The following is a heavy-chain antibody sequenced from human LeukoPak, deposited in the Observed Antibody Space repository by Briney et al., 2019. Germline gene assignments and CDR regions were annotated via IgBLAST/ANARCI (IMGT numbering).Heavy chain of an antibody. J-gene: IGHJ3*02. CDR1: GGSISSGSHY. Sequence: SETLSLTCTVSGGSISSGSHYCSWIRQPAGKGLEWIGRIYTSGSTNYNPSLKSRVTISVDTSKNQFSLKLSSVTAADTAVYYCAREKDDYGGNSGAFDIWGQGTMVTVSS. CDR2: IYTSGST. CDR3: AREKDDYGGNSGAFDI. V-gene: IGHV4-61*02. D-gene: IGHD4-23*01.